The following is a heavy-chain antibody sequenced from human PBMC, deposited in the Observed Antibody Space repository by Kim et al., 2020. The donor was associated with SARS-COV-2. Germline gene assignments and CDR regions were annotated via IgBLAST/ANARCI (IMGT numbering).Heavy chain of an antibody. J-gene: IGHJ6*01. D-gene: IGHD2-2*01. CDR3: ASDRRIVPDDSVHYYY. V-gene: IGHV3-30*03. CDR1: GFAFRMYG. CDR2: ISYDESNP. Sequence: GGSLRLSCAASGFAFRMYGMHWVRQAPGKGLEWVAAISYDESNPKYAESVKGRLSISRDNSRNTLYLQMRGLRVEDTAVYFCASDRRIVPDDSVHYYY.